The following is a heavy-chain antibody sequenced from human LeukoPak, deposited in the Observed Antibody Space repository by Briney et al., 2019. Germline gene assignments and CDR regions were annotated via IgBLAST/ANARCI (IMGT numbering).Heavy chain of an antibody. Sequence: AGGSLRLSCVASGLSISGQWMNWVRQAPGQGLEWVANIKHDGSEEYYVDSVKGRFTVSRDDGRNSVSLQMNSVRAEDTAVYYCANERYSSGWFDPWGQGTLVTVSP. CDR1: GLSISGQW. CDR2: IKHDGSEE. D-gene: IGHD6-19*01. CDR3: ANERYSSGWFDP. J-gene: IGHJ5*02. V-gene: IGHV3-7*01.